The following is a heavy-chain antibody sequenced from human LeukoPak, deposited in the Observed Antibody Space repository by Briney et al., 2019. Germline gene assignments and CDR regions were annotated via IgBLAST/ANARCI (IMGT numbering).Heavy chain of an antibody. D-gene: IGHD5-18*01. CDR2: VWYDGRDK. V-gene: IGHV3-30*02. CDR1: GFTFSGCG. CDR3: AKDPYSYGSYFDY. J-gene: IGHJ4*02. Sequence: GGSLRLSCAASGFTFSGCGMHWVRQAPVKGLERVAFVWYDGRDKYCADSVKGRFTISKDNSKNTLYLQMNSLRAEDTAMYYCAKDPYSYGSYFDYWGQGTLVTVSS.